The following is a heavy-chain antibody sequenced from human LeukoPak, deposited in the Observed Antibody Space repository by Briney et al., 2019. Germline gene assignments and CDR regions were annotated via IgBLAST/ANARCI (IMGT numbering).Heavy chain of an antibody. CDR3: AREPRVAAARISFDY. CDR2: IYYSGST. D-gene: IGHD2-2*01. CDR1: GGSISSYY. Sequence: SETLSLTCTVSGGSISSYYWSWIRQPPGKGLEWIGYIYYSGSTNYNPSLKSRVTISVDTSKNQFSLKLSSVTAADTAVYYCAREPRVAAARISFDYWGQGTLVTVSS. V-gene: IGHV4-59*12. J-gene: IGHJ4*02.